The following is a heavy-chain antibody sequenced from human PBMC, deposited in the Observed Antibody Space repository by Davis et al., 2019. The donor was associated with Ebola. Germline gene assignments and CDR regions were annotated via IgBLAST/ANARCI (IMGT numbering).Heavy chain of an antibody. CDR2: IYYSGST. Sequence: MPSETLSLTCTVSGGSISSGGYYWSWIRQHPGKGLEWIGYIYYSGSTNYNPSLKSRVTISVDTSKNQFSLKLSSVTAADTAVYYCARSGYYYDSSGYYVDYFDYWGQGTLVTVSS. J-gene: IGHJ4*02. CDR1: GGSISSGGYY. CDR3: ARSGYYYDSSGYYVDYFDY. V-gene: IGHV4-61*08. D-gene: IGHD3-22*01.